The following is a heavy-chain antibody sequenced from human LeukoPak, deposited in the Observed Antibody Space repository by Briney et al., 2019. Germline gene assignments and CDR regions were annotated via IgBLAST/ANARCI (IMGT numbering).Heavy chain of an antibody. CDR2: INPSGGST. V-gene: IGHV1-46*01. Sequence: ASVKVSCKASGYTFTSYYMHWVRQAPGQGLEWMGLINPSGGSTSYAQKFQGRVTMTRDTSTSTVYMELSSLRSEDTAVYYCALQTIFGVVIYGMDVWGQGTTDTVSS. D-gene: IGHD3-3*01. J-gene: IGHJ6*02. CDR1: GYTFTSYY. CDR3: ALQTIFGVVIYGMDV.